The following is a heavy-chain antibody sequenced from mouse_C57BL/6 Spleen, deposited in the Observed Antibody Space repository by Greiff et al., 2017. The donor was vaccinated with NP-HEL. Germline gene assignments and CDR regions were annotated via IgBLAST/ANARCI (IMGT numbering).Heavy chain of an antibody. CDR2: IWSDGST. Sequence: VKVVESGPGLVAPSQSLSITCTVSGFSLTSYGVHWVRQPPGKGLEWLVVIWSDGSTTYNSALNSRLSISKDNSKSQVFLKMNSLQTDDTAMYYCARHGTYDDGFAYWGQGTLVTVSA. J-gene: IGHJ3*01. CDR1: GFSLTSYG. D-gene: IGHD2-12*01. V-gene: IGHV2-6-1*01. CDR3: ARHGTYDDGFAY.